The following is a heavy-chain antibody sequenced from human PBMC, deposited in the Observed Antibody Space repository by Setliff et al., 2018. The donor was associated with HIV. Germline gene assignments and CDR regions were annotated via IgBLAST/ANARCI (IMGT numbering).Heavy chain of an antibody. D-gene: IGHD1-7*01. CDR1: GFTLSSYW. V-gene: IGHV3-74*01. J-gene: IGHJ6*03. CDR3: AKNTPSIINYPYYYYMDV. Sequence: PGGSLRLSCAASGFTLSSYWMHWVRQAPGKGLVYVSHINGDGSTTTYADSVKGRFTISRDNSRDTLYLQMNSLRVEDTAVYFCAKNTPSIINYPYYYYMDVWGKGTTVTVSS. CDR2: INGDGSTT.